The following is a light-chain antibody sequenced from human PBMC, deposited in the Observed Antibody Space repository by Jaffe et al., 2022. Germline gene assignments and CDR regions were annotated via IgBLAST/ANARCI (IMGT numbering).Light chain of an antibody. CDR3: ETWDSNTHSSWV. J-gene: IGLJ3*02. CDR2: LEGSGSY. Sequence: QPVLTQSSSASASLGSSVKLTCTLSSGHSSYIIAWHQQQPGKAPRYLMKLEGSGSYNKGSGVPDRFSGSSSGADRYLTISNLQSEDEADYYCETWDSNTHSSWVFGGGTKLTVL. V-gene: IGLV4-60*03. CDR1: SGHSSYI.